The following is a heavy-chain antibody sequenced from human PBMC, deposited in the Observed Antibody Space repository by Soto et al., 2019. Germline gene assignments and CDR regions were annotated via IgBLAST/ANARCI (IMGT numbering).Heavy chain of an antibody. CDR3: ARRLYGSGSHYEIARSLDAYDV. Sequence: SETLSLTCTVSGASISSGNYYWSWIRQPPGKGLEWIGFIYYTGSTSYNPSLKSRVTISMDTSKNQFSLNMKSVTAADTAVYYCARRLYGSGSHYEIARSLDAYDVWAQGTMVTVSS. J-gene: IGHJ3*01. D-gene: IGHD3-10*01. CDR2: IYYTGST. CDR1: GASISSGNYY. V-gene: IGHV4-61*01.